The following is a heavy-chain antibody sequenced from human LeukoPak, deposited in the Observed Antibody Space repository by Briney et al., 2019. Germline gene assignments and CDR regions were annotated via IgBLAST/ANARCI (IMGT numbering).Heavy chain of an antibody. J-gene: IGHJ4*02. D-gene: IGHD2-2*01. Sequence: GASVKVSCKASGYTFTSYDINWVRQATGQGLEWMGWMNPNSGNTGYAQKFQGRVTITRNTSISTAYMELSSLRSEDTAVYYCARVPKYCSSTSCYWFFDYWGQGTLVTVSS. V-gene: IGHV1-8*03. CDR3: ARVPKYCSSTSCYWFFDY. CDR1: GYTFTSYD. CDR2: MNPNSGNT.